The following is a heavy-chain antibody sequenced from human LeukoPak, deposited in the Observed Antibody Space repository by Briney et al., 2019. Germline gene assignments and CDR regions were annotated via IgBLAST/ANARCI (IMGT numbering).Heavy chain of an antibody. CDR1: GGSISRYY. J-gene: IGHJ3*02. CDR2: IYYSGST. Sequence: PETLSLTRTVSGGSISRYYWRWIRQPPRKAREWIGDIYYSGSTNYNPSLKSRVTISVDTSKNQFSLKLSSVTAADAAVYYWAGRELVTAIRDAFDIWGQGTMVTVSS. CDR3: AGRELVTAIRDAFDI. V-gene: IGHV4-59*01. D-gene: IGHD2-21*02.